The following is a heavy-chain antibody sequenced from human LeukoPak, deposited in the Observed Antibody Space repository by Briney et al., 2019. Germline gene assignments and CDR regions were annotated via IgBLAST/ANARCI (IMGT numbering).Heavy chain of an antibody. V-gene: IGHV3-23*01. CDR1: GFTFSSYA. CDR3: AKGYSGYDSDFDY. Sequence: GGSLRLSCAASGFTFSSYAMSWVRQAPGKGLEWVSSITGSGGSAYYADSVKGRFTISRDNSMNTLYLQMNSLRAEDTAVYYCAKGYSGYDSDFDYWGQGTLVTVSS. J-gene: IGHJ4*02. CDR2: ITGSGGSA. D-gene: IGHD5-12*01.